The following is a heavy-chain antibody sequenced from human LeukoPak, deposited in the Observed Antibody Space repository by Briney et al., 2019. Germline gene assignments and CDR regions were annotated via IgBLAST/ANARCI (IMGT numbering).Heavy chain of an antibody. V-gene: IGHV3-66*01. J-gene: IGHJ4*02. CDR2: IYTSGIT. D-gene: IGHD1-26*01. Sequence: GGSLRLSCAVSGFTVSSNFMSWVRPAPGKGREWVSVIYTSGITYYADSVRGRFTISRDNSKKTLYLQMDSLTAEDTAVYYCAREDAGGTYSFDYWGQGTLVTVSS. CDR3: AREDAGGTYSFDY. CDR1: GFTVSSNF.